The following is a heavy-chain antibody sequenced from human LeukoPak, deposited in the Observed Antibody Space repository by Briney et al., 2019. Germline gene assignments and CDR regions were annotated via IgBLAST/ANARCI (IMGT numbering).Heavy chain of an antibody. D-gene: IGHD3-10*01. Sequence: PSETLSLTCAVYGVSFSGYYWSWIRQSPGKGLEWIGEIHHSGSTNYNPSLKSRVTISVGSSKNQFSLKLNSVIDADTAVYYCARGSYGSGSYSSWGQGTLATVSS. J-gene: IGHJ5*02. CDR3: ARGSYGSGSYSS. V-gene: IGHV4-34*01. CDR1: GVSFSGYY. CDR2: IHHSGST.